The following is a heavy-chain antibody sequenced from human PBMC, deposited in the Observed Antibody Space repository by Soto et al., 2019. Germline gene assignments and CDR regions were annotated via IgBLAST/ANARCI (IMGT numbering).Heavy chain of an antibody. J-gene: IGHJ4*02. D-gene: IGHD3-10*01. CDR1: GGSISSSSW. CDR2: IYHSGNT. CDR3: ARRWGEGRVDY. Sequence: QVQLQESGPGLVKPAGTLSLTCAVSGGSISSSSWWSWVRQPPGKGLEWIGEIYHSGNTNYNPSLKSRVTMAVDKSRNQFSLKLSSVTAAETAVYYCARRWGEGRVDYWGQGTLVTVSS. V-gene: IGHV4-4*02.